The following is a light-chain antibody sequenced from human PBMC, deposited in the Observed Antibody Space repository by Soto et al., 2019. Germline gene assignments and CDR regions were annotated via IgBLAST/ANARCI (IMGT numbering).Light chain of an antibody. CDR3: GSYATGGSYV. V-gene: IGLV2-14*01. CDR1: SSDVGGSNS. Sequence: QSALTQPASVSGSPGQSIAISCTGTSSDVGGSNSVSWYQQHPGKAPKLLIYDVSNRPSGVSNRFSGSKSDNTASLTISGLQAEDEADYYCGSYATGGSYVFGTGTKVTVL. CDR2: DVS. J-gene: IGLJ1*01.